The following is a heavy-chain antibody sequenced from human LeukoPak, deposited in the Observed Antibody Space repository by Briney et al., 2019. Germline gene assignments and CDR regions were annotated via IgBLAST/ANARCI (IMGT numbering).Heavy chain of an antibody. D-gene: IGHD3-22*01. CDR2: INPNSGGT. CDR1: GYTFTGYF. V-gene: IGHV1-2*02. J-gene: IGHJ4*02. Sequence: ASLKVSCKASGYTFTGYFIHWVRQAPGQGLEWMGWINPNSGGTNYAQKFQGRVTMTGDTSITTANMELSRLRSDDTAVYYCARAVFERDLHDSSGYYPDLDYWGQGTLVTVSS. CDR3: ARAVFERDLHDSSGYYPDLDY.